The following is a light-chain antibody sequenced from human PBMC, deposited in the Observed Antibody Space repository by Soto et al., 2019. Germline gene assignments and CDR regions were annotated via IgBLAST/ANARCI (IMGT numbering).Light chain of an antibody. J-gene: IGKJ1*01. CDR2: KAS. CDR1: QTISSW. CDR3: QHYKSYSGA. Sequence: SQRTQSPSTLSGSVGDRVTLTCRASQTISSWLAWYQQKPGKAPKLLIYKASTLKSGVPSRFSGSGSGTEFTLTISSLQPDDFATYYCQHYKSYSGAFGPGTKA. V-gene: IGKV1-5*03.